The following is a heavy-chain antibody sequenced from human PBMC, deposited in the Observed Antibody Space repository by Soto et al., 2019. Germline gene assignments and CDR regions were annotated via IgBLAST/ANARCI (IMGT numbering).Heavy chain of an antibody. Sequence: QVQLQQWGAGLLKPSETLSLTCAVYGGSFSGYYWSWIRQPPGKGLEWIGEINHSGRTNYNPSLKSRVTISVDTSKIPFSLKLSSVTAADTAVYYCARGPLMLLGTVTTSPLLFDSWGQGTLVTVSS. V-gene: IGHV4-34*01. CDR1: GGSFSGYY. J-gene: IGHJ4*02. CDR3: ARGPLMLLGTVTTSPLLFDS. D-gene: IGHD4-17*01. CDR2: INHSGRT.